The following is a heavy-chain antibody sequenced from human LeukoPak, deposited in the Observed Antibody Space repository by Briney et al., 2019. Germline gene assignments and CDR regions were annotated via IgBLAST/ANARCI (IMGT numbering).Heavy chain of an antibody. CDR3: ARDDNWGFDY. Sequence: GGSLRLSCAASGFSFSSFAMTWVGQAPGKGLGWVSGIIDTGGATYYADSVKGRFTISRDDAKNSLYLQMNSLRAEDTAFYYCARDDNWGFDYWGQGALVTVSS. D-gene: IGHD7-27*01. CDR2: IIDTGGAT. V-gene: IGHV3-23*01. J-gene: IGHJ4*02. CDR1: GFSFSSFA.